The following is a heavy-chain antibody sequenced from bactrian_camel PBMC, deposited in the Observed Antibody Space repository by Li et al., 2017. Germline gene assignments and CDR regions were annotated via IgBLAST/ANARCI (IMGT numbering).Heavy chain of an antibody. D-gene: IGHD8*01. CDR3: ATIGPSNEFNS. CDR2: MHGDGGGI. CDR1: GFTFSSAP. Sequence: QLVESGGGSVQAGGSLRLSCVASGFTFSSAPMSWVRQAPGKGLEWVANMHGDGGGIGYADSVKGRFTISRDNAKNSVYLQTNSLNAEDTAQYYCATIGPSNEFNSWGQGTQVTVS. V-gene: IGHV3S7*01. J-gene: IGHJ6*01.